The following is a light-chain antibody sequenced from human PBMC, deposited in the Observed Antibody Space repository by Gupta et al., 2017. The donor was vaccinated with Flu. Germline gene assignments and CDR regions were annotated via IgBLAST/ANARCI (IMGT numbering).Light chain of an antibody. V-gene: IGKV1-9*01. CDR2: NAF. CDR3: QQLDYYPRT. Sequence: PSFLSSSVGDGVTITCRPSQAISSYLAWYQQKPGKAPKLLIFNAFTLESGVPSRFSGGGSGTEFTLTISSLQPEDVATYYCQQLDYYPRTFGQGSKVDIK. CDR1: QAISSY. J-gene: IGKJ1*01.